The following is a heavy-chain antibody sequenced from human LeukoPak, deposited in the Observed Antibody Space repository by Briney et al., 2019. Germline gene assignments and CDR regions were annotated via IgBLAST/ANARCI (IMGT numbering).Heavy chain of an antibody. CDR2: INAGNGNT. D-gene: IGHD6-19*01. V-gene: IGHV1-3*01. CDR1: GYTFTSYA. CDR3: ARDRKWLVYYFDY. J-gene: IGHJ4*02. Sequence: ASVKVSCKASGYTFTSYAMHWVRQAPGQRLEWMGWINAGNGNTIYSQKFQGRVTITRDTSASTAYMELSSLRSEDTAVYYCARDRKWLVYYFDYWGQGTLVTVSS.